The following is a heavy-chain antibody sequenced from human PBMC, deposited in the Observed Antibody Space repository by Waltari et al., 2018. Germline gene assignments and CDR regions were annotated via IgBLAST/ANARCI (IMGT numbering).Heavy chain of an antibody. CDR1: GFTFSSYA. D-gene: IGHD2-15*01. CDR2: ISGSGGST. V-gene: IGHV3-23*01. Sequence: EVQLLESGGGLVQPGGSLRLSCAASGFTFSSYALSWFRQAPGKGLEWVSAISGSGGSTYYADSVKGRFTISRDNSKNTLYLQMNSLRAEDTAVYYCAKDGRYCSGGSCYGPDYWGQGTLVTVSS. CDR3: AKDGRYCSGGSCYGPDY. J-gene: IGHJ4*02.